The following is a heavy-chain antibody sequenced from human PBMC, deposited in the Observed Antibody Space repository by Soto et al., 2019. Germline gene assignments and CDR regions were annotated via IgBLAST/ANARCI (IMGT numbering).Heavy chain of an antibody. CDR3: ARVPAVASTIPSLWFDP. V-gene: IGHV4-59*01. CDR2: IHYSGST. Sequence: SETLSLTCNVSGGSISRYYWSWIRQPPGKGLEWIGYIHYSGSTKYNPSLKSRVTISVDTSKNQFSLKLTSVTAADTAVYFCARVPAVASTIPSLWFDPWGQGTLGTVSS. J-gene: IGHJ5*02. D-gene: IGHD6-19*01. CDR1: GGSISRYY.